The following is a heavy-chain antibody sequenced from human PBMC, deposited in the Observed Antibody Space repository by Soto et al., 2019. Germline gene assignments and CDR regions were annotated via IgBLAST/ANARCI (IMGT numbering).Heavy chain of an antibody. CDR2: IIPIFGTA. V-gene: IGHV1-69*06. CDR3: ARTHYYYDSSGSEYYFDY. Sequence: SVKVSCKASGGTFSSYAISWVRQAPGQGLEWMGGIIPIFGTANYAQKFQGRVAITADKSTSTAYMELSSLRSEDTAVYYCARTHYYYDSSGSEYYFDYWGQGTLVTVSS. J-gene: IGHJ4*02. D-gene: IGHD3-22*01. CDR1: GGTFSSYA.